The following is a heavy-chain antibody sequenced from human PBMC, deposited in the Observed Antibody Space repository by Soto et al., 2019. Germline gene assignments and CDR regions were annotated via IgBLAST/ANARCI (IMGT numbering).Heavy chain of an antibody. D-gene: IGHD3-9*01. CDR1: GYTFTSYG. CDR3: ATTGPHYDILTGYNTNNWFDP. CDR2: LSAYNGNI. J-gene: IGHJ5*02. Sequence: QVQLVQSGAEVKKPGASVKVSCKASGYTFTSYGISWVRQSPVQGLEWMGWLSAYNGNINYAQKLHCRVTMTTDTSTSTAYMELRSLRSDDTAVYYCATTGPHYDILTGYNTNNWFDPWGQGTLVTVSS. V-gene: IGHV1-18*04.